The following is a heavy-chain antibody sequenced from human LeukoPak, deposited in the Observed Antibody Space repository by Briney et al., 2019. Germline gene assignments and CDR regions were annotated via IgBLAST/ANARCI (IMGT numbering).Heavy chain of an antibody. D-gene: IGHD1-7*01. CDR3: ARVELNYGMDV. CDR1: GYTFTSYF. J-gene: IGHJ6*02. Sequence: ASVKVSCKASGYTFTSYFMHWVRQAPGQGLEWMGIINTSGGSTSYAQKFQGRVTMTRATSTSTVYMELSSLRSEDTAVYYCARVELNYGMDVWGQGTTVTVSS. CDR2: INTSGGST. V-gene: IGHV1-46*01.